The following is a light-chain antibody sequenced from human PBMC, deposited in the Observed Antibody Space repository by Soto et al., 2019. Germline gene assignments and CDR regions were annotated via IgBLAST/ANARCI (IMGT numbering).Light chain of an antibody. V-gene: IGKV3D-20*01. J-gene: IGKJ5*01. CDR2: DAS. CDR3: QQYGSSPIT. Sequence: EIILTQSPATLSLSPGERATLSCGASQSVSSSYVAWYQHRPGLAPRLLIHDASSRATGIPDRFSGTKSGTHFTLTIRRLEPEDAAVYYCQQYGSSPITFGQGTRLEI. CDR1: QSVSSSY.